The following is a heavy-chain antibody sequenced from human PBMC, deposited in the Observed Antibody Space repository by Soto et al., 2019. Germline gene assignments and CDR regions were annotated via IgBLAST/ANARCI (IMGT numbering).Heavy chain of an antibody. CDR1: GFTVGGYA. CDR2: IRSKAYGGTT. CDR3: TRDLRITMIVVVKARPDAFDI. J-gene: IGHJ3*02. D-gene: IGHD3-22*01. Sequence: LRLACTAPGFTVGGYAISWFRQAPGKGLEGVGFIRSKAYGGTTDYAAYVKGRFTISRDDSKSIAYLQMNSLKTDDTAVYYCTRDLRITMIVVVKARPDAFDIWGQGTMVTVSS. V-gene: IGHV3-49*03.